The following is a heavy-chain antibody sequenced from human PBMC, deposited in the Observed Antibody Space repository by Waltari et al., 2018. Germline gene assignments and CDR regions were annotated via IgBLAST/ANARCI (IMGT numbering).Heavy chain of an antibody. CDR3: LRESILDY. D-gene: IGHD6-6*01. CDR1: GFTFGDYT. V-gene: IGHV3-49*03. CDR2: KADGGTP. J-gene: IGHJ4*02. Sequence: EVQLVESGGGLVQPGRSLRLSCSTSGFTFGDYTMSWYRQAPGKELEWVGFKADGGTPEYAASVKGRFTISRDESKSVAYLQMSSLKSEDTAMYYCLRESILDYWGQGTLVTVSS.